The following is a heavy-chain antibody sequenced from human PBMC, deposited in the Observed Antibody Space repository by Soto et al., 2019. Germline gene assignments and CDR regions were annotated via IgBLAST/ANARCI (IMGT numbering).Heavy chain of an antibody. CDR2: ISYTCST. D-gene: IGHD3-10*01. CDR1: GDSISSYY. Sequence: QVQLQESGPGLVKPSETLSLTCTVSGDSISSYYWSWIRQPPGEGLEWVGYISYTCSTIYNPSLESRSTISLDTSKNQVSLSLNSVTVADTAVYSCASVGELPVWFDPWGRGTLVTVSS. V-gene: IGHV4-59*13. CDR3: ASVGELPVWFDP. J-gene: IGHJ5*02.